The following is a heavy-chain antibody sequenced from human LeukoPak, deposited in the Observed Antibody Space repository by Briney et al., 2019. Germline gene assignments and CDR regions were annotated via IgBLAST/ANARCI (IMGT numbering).Heavy chain of an antibody. CDR3: ARNPGGIGDY. CDR1: GFIFSIYS. V-gene: IGHV3-48*02. CDR2: ISGSSSST. Sequence: GGSLRLSCAASGFIFSIYSMNWVRQAPGKGLEWVSFISGSSSSTFYADSVKGRFTVSRDNAKNTLYLQMNSLRDEDTAVYYCARNPGGIGDYWGQGTLVTVSS. D-gene: IGHD4-23*01. J-gene: IGHJ4*02.